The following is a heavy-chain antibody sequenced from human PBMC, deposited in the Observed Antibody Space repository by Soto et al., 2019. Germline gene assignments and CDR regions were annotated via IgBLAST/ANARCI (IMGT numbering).Heavy chain of an antibody. CDR3: ARSYDILDGFDP. J-gene: IGHJ5*02. CDR2: INPNSGGT. Sequence: ASVKVSCKASGYTFTGYYMHWVRQAPGQGLEWMGWINPNSGGTNYAQKFQGWVTMTRDTSISTAYIELSRLRSDDTAVYYCARSYDILDGFDPWGQGTLVTVSS. D-gene: IGHD3-9*01. CDR1: GYTFTGYY. V-gene: IGHV1-2*04.